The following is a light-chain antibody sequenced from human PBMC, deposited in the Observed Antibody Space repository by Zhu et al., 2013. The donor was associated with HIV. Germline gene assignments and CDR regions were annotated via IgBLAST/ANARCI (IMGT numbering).Light chain of an antibody. Sequence: QSVLTQPPSASGTPGQRVTISCFGSSSNVGSNNVNWYQQLPGTAPKLLIFSNFQRPSGVPDRFSGSKSGTSASLAISRLQSEDEADYYCAAWDDSLNGYVFGTGTKVTVL. CDR3: AAWDDSLNGYV. CDR1: SSNVGSNN. J-gene: IGLJ1*01. V-gene: IGLV1-44*01. CDR2: SNF.